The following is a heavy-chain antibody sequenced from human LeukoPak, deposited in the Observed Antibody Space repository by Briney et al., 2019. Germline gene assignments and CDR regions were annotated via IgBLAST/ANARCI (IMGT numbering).Heavy chain of an antibody. CDR1: GYTFTGYY. J-gene: IGHJ4*02. CDR2: INPNSGGT. D-gene: IGHD5-12*01. Sequence: ASVNVSCKASGYTFTGYYMHWVRQAPGQGLEWMGWINPNSGGTNYAQKFQGRVTMTRDTSISTAYMELSRLRSEDTAVYYCARDERGYSGYAEFDYWGQGTLVTVSS. V-gene: IGHV1-2*02. CDR3: ARDERGYSGYAEFDY.